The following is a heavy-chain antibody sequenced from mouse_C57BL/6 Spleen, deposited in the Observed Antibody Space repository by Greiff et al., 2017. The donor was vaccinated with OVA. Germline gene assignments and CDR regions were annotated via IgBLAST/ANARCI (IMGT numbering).Heavy chain of an antibody. V-gene: IGHV1-15*01. CDR1: GYTFTDYE. CDR2: IDPETGGT. J-gene: IGHJ4*01. Sequence: QVQLQQSGAELVRPGASVTLSCKASGYTFTDYEMHWVKQTPVHGLEWIGAIDPETGGTAYNQKFKGQAILTADKSSSTAYMALRSLTSEDSAVYYCKRRWLLQKRSMDYWGQGTSVTVSS. CDR3: KRRWLLQKRSMDY. D-gene: IGHD2-3*01.